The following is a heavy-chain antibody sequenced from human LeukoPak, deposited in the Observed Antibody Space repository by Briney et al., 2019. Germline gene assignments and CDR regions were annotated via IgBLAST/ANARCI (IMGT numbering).Heavy chain of an antibody. CDR1: GGSFSGYY. V-gene: IGHV4-34*01. CDR2: VNHSGST. D-gene: IGHD5-12*01. Sequence: SETLSLTCAVYGGSFSGYYWRWIRQPPGKGLEWIGEVNHSGSTNYNPSLKSRVTISVDTSKNQFSLKLSSVTAADTAVYYCARIISGYDSFYYYYYYMDVWGKGTTVTISS. J-gene: IGHJ6*03. CDR3: ARIISGYDSFYYYYYYMDV.